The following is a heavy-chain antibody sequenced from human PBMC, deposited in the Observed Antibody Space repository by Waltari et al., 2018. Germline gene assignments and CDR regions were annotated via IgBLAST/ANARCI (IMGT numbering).Heavy chain of an antibody. J-gene: IGHJ5*02. D-gene: IGHD5-12*01. Sequence: EVQLVQSGAEVNKSGESLRISCKGSGYSFTNYWIIGLRRMPGKGLEWMGRIDPSDSYTSYSPSFEGHVTISADKSISTAYLQWSSLKASDTAMYYCATYSGFTNWFDPWGQGTLVTVSP. CDR1: GYSFTNYW. CDR2: IDPSDSYT. CDR3: ATYSGFTNWFDP. V-gene: IGHV5-10-1*01.